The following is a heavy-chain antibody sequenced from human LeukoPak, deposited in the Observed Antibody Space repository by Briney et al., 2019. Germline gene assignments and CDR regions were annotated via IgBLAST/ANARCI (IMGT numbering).Heavy chain of an antibody. CDR2: ISWNSGSI. CDR1: GFTFDDYA. Sequence: GGSLRLSCAASGFTFDDYAMHWVRQAPGKGLEWVSGISWNSGSIGYADSVKGRFTISRDNAKNSLYLQMNSLRAEDTAVYYCARCQEWELPVYWGQGTLVTVSS. D-gene: IGHD1-26*01. V-gene: IGHV3-9*01. J-gene: IGHJ4*02. CDR3: ARCQEWELPVY.